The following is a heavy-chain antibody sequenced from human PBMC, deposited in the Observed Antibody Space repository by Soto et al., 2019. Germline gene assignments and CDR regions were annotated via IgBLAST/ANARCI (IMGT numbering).Heavy chain of an antibody. CDR1: GGSISSYY. J-gene: IGHJ6*02. V-gene: IGHV4-59*01. Sequence: QVQLQESGPGLVKPSETLSLTCTVSGGSISSYYWSWIRQPPGKGLEWIGYIYYSGSTNYNPSLKSRVTISVDTSKNQFSLKLSSATAADTAVYYCARDIVVVVAATSYYYGMDVWGQGTTVTVSS. CDR3: ARDIVVVVAATSYYYGMDV. D-gene: IGHD2-15*01. CDR2: IYYSGST.